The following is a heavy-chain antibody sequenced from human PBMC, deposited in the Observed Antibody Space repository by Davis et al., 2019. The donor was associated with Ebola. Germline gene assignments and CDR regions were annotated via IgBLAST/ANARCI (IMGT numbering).Heavy chain of an antibody. CDR1: GYTFTSYD. V-gene: IGHV1-8*03. J-gene: IGHJ6*02. Sequence: ASVKVSCKASGYTFTSYDINWVRQATGQGLEWMGWMNPNSGNTGYAQKFQGRVTITRNTSISTAYMELSSLRSEDTAVYYCARGLYYYGSGSSGGAYYGMDVWGQGTTVTVSS. D-gene: IGHD3-10*01. CDR3: ARGLYYYGSGSSGGAYYGMDV. CDR2: MNPNSGNT.